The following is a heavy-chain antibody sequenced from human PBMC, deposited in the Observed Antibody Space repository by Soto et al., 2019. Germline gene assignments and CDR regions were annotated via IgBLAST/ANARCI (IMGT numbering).Heavy chain of an antibody. V-gene: IGHV1-69*01. Sequence: QVQLVQSGAEVKKPGSSVKVSCKASGGTFSSYAISWVRQAPGQGLEWMGGIIPIPGTANYAQKFQGRVTITADESTSTAYMELSSLRSEDTAVSYCARSQGSSTSLEIYYYYYYGMAVWGQGTTVTVSS. D-gene: IGHD2-2*01. CDR1: GGTFSSYA. J-gene: IGHJ6*02. CDR3: ARSQGSSTSLEIYYYYYYGMAV. CDR2: IIPIPGTA.